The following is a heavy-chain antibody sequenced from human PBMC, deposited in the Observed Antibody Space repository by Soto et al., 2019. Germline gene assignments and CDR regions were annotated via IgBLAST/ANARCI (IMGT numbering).Heavy chain of an antibody. Sequence: PGGSLRLSCAASGFTFSSYGMHWVRQAPGKGLEWVAVIWYDGSNKYYADSVKGRFTISRDNSKNTLYLQMNSLRAEDTAVYYCARDRAYCGGDCYPYYYGMDVWGQGTTVTVS. V-gene: IGHV3-33*01. D-gene: IGHD2-21*02. CDR3: ARDRAYCGGDCYPYYYGMDV. J-gene: IGHJ6*02. CDR1: GFTFSSYG. CDR2: IWYDGSNK.